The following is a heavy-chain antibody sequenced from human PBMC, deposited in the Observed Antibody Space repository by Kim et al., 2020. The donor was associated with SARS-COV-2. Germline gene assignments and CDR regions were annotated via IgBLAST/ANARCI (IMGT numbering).Heavy chain of an antibody. CDR2: IYYSGST. J-gene: IGHJ5*02. D-gene: IGHD3-10*01. CDR3: ARELGAGYYYGSGSYRRAGDWFDP. V-gene: IGHV4-59*13. Sequence: SETLSLTCTVSGGSISSYYWSWIRQPPGKGLEWIGYIYYSGSTNYNPSLKSRVTISVDTSKNQFSLKLSSVTAADTAVYYCARELGAGYYYGSGSYRRAGDWFDPWGQGTLVTVSS. CDR1: GGSISSYY.